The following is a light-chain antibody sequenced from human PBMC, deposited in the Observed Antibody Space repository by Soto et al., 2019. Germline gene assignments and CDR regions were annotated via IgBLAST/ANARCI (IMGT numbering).Light chain of an antibody. CDR3: QDPDSYSQT. V-gene: IGKV1-5*01. J-gene: IGKJ1*01. CDR2: GAS. Sequence: DIQMTQSPPTLSASVGDIVTITCRASQSIRHYLAWYQQMPGKAPKLLIYGASTLQSGVPSRFRGSGSGTEFTITINSVQPDDFGTYFWQDPDSYSQTFGQGTKVEIK. CDR1: QSIRHY.